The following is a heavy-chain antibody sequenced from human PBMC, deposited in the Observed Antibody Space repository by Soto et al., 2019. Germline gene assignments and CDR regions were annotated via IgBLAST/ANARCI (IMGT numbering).Heavy chain of an antibody. Sequence: QPGGSLRLSCAASGFTFSSYGMHWVRQAPGKGLEWVAIISYDGSNKYYADSVKGRFTISRDNSKNTLYLQMNSLRVEDTAVYYCAKRGVGTSFYGMDVWGQGTTGTVS. CDR1: GFTFSSYG. CDR2: ISYDGSNK. V-gene: IGHV3-30*18. J-gene: IGHJ6*02. CDR3: AKRGVGTSFYGMDV. D-gene: IGHD3-10*01.